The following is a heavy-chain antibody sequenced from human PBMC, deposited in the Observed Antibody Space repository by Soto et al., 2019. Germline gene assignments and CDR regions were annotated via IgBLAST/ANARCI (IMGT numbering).Heavy chain of an antibody. Sequence: QVQLVQSGAEVKKSGASVKVSCKASGYSVSDYFIQWVRQAPGQGLEWVAWINPKSAATNYAKKFQGRVSLTWYTSFSTAYMELTRLRPDDTAVYYCARIKWGLDYYNGMDVWGQGTTVIVSS. CDR2: INPKSAAT. CDR3: ARIKWGLDYYNGMDV. V-gene: IGHV1-2*02. CDR1: GYSVSDYF. D-gene: IGHD1-26*01. J-gene: IGHJ6*02.